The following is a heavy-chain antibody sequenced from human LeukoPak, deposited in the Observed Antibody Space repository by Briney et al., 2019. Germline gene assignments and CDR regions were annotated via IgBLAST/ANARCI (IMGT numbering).Heavy chain of an antibody. V-gene: IGHV4-39*01. CDR2: IYYSGST. CDR3: AGTYYYDSSGYYDFDY. J-gene: IGHJ4*02. CDR1: GGSFSGYY. D-gene: IGHD3-22*01. Sequence: PSETLSLTCAVYGGSFSGYYWGWIRQPPGKGLEWIGSIYYSGSTYYNPSLKSRVTISVDTSKNQFSLKLSSVSATDTAVYCCAGTYYYDSSGYYDFDYWGKGTMVTVSS.